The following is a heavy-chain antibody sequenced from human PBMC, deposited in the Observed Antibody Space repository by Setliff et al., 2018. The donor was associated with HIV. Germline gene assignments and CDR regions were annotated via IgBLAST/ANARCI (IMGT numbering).Heavy chain of an antibody. Sequence: PSETLSLTCAVSGVSVNNDDDYWGWIRQPPGKGLEWIAIIHQSGTAHKRPSLKSRVTISIDTSENLFSLKLSGVTAADTAIYYCAREADGIDFWGQGTLVTVSS. CDR2: IHQSGTA. V-gene: IGHV4-39*02. CDR3: AREADGIDF. J-gene: IGHJ4*02. D-gene: IGHD2-15*01. CDR1: GVSVNNDDDY.